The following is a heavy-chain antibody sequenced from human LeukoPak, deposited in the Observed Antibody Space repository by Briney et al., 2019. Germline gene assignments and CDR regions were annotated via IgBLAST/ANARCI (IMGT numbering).Heavy chain of an antibody. CDR2: IIPIFGTA. D-gene: IGHD3-22*01. Sequence: SVKVSCKASGGTFSSYAISWVRQAPGQGVEWMGRIIPIFGTANYAQKFQGRVTITTDESTSTAYMELSSLRSEDTAVYYCARQLGSNFPFDSSGYYDYWGQGTLVTVSS. J-gene: IGHJ4*02. CDR3: ARQLGSNFPFDSSGYYDY. V-gene: IGHV1-69*05. CDR1: GGTFSSYA.